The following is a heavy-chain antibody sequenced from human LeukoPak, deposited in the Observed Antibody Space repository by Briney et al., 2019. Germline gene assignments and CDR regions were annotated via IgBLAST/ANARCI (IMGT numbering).Heavy chain of an antibody. CDR2: ILHRGST. V-gene: IGHV4-4*02. J-gene: IGHJ4*02. D-gene: IGHD2-2*01. CDR1: GYSISSGYW. CDR3: ARGWRGYCSSTSCYTFDY. Sequence: SETLSLTCVVSGYSISSGYWWSWVRQSPGKGPEWIGEILHRGSTNYNPSLKSRVTISVDTSKNQFSLKLSSVTAADTAVYYCARGWRGYCSSTSCYTFDYWGQGTLVTVSS.